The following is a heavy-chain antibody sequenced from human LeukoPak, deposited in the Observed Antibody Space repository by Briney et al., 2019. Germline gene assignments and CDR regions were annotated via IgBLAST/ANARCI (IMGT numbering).Heavy chain of an antibody. CDR1: GGSFSGYY. CDR2: INHSGST. V-gene: IGHV4-34*01. CDR3: ARGRRNYDHVWGSYRYTHFDY. Sequence: SETLSLTCAVYGGSFSGYYWSWIRQPPGKGLEWIGEINHSGSTNYNPSLKSRVTISVDTSKNQFSLKLSSVTAADTAVYYCARGRRNYDHVWGSYRYTHFDYWGQGTLVTVSS. D-gene: IGHD3-16*02. J-gene: IGHJ4*02.